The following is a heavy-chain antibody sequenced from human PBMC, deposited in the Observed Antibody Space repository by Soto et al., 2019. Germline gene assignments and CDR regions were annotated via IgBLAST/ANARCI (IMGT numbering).Heavy chain of an antibody. CDR1: GGSISSYY. CDR2: IYYSGST. V-gene: IGHV4-59*01. Sequence: TLSLTCTVSGGSISSYYWSWIRQPPGKGLEWIGYIYYSGSTNYNPSLKSRVTISVDTSKNQFSLKLSSVTAADTAVYYCAGLGGRNSYYYYGMDVWGQGTTVTVSS. J-gene: IGHJ6*02. CDR3: AGLGGRNSYYYYGMDV.